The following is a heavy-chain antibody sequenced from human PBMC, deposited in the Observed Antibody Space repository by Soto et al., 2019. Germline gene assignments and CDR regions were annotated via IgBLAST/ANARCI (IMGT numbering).Heavy chain of an antibody. CDR1: GFTFANYA. CDR2: VSAGGDNT. Sequence: QPGGSLRLSCTASGFTFANYAMHWVRQAPGKGLEWVSRVSAGGDNTDYADAVKGRFTISRDNSKNTLYLQMNSLRAEDTAVYYCAKDLFRSRYYCYSMDVWGQGTTVTGSS. V-gene: IGHV3-23*01. J-gene: IGHJ6*02. CDR3: AKDLFRSRYYCYSMDV. D-gene: IGHD3-3*01.